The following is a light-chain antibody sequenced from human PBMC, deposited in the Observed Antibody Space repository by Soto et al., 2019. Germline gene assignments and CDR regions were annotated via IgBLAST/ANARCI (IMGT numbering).Light chain of an antibody. CDR3: QVWDGSSDHYV. Sequence: SYELTQPPSVSVAPGQTARITGGGDNIGSDSVHWYQQKPGQAPLLVVYDDSDRPSGIPERFSGFSYGNTATLTISRVEAGDEADYYCQVWDGSSDHYVFGTGTKVTVL. CDR1: NIGSDS. CDR2: DDS. V-gene: IGLV3-21*02. J-gene: IGLJ1*01.